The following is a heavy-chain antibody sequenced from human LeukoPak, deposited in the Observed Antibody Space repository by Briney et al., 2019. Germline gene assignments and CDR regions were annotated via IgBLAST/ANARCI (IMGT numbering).Heavy chain of an antibody. V-gene: IGHV4-31*03. Sequence: SQTLSLTCTVSGGSISSGGYYWSWIRQHPGKGLEWIGYIYYSGSTYYNPSLKSRVTISVDTSKNQFSLKLSSVTAADTAVYYCARDKLEGLDYWGQGTLVTVSS. CDR1: GGSISSGGYY. CDR3: ARDKLEGLDY. CDR2: IYYSGST. J-gene: IGHJ4*02.